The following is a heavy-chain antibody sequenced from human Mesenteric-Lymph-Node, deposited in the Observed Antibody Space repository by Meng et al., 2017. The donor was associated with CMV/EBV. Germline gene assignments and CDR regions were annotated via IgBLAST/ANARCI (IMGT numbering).Heavy chain of an antibody. CDR2: INEDGSIT. Sequence: GGSLRLSCAASGFTFSSYWMHWVRQAPGKGLLWVSHINEDGSITNYADSVKGRFTISRDNTKNTLYLQMNSLRAEDMALYYCAKDKFPDYGGPGRGYYFDYWGQGTLVTVSS. CDR3: AKDKFPDYGGPGRGYYFDY. V-gene: IGHV3-74*01. D-gene: IGHD4-23*01. CDR1: GFTFSSYW. J-gene: IGHJ4*02.